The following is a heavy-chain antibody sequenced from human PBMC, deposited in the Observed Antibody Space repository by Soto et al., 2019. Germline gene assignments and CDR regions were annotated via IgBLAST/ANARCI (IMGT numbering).Heavy chain of an antibody. CDR2: ITRKTDGGAT. D-gene: IGHD3-3*01. CDR1: RFTLNNAW. Sequence: AGGSLRLSCTASRFTLNNAWMSWVRQAPGRGLEWVGLITRKTDGGATDYAAPVKGRFTISRDESTNTLHLQMNSLTPEDTAVYYCTTDSPFYDSWDGYHSFDYWGQGTPVTVSS. J-gene: IGHJ4*02. CDR3: TTDSPFYDSWDGYHSFDY. V-gene: IGHV3-15*01.